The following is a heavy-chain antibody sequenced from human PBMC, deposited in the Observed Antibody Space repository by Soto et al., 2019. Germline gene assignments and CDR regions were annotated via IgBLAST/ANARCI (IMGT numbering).Heavy chain of an antibody. CDR1: GYTITSYS. V-gene: IGHV1-3*01. CDR2: IHAGNGNT. D-gene: IGHD1-26*01. J-gene: IGHJ4*02. Sequence: ASAKVPFKASGYTITSYSVRWVRQAPGQRLEWMGWIHAGNGNTKYSQRFQGRVTITRDTSASTVFMEMSSLTFEDTAVYYCARRIDPDYWGQGTLVTVSS. CDR3: ARRIDPDY.